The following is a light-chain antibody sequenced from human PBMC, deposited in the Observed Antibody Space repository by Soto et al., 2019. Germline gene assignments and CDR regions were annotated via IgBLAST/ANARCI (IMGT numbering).Light chain of an antibody. J-gene: IGKJ1*01. CDR1: QGISNW. CDR3: QQYSSYPT. V-gene: IGKV1-5*01. CDR2: HAS. Sequence: QMAQSPSTLSESRGDPVTVACRASQGISNWLAWYQQKPGKAPKLLIFHASSLESGVPSRFSGSGSGTEFTLTISSLQSDDFATYYCQQYSSYPTFGQGTKVDIK.